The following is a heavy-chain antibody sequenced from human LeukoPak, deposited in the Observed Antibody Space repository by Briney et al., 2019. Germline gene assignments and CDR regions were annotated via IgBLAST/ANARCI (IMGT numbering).Heavy chain of an antibody. CDR2: IKQDGSEK. CDR3: ARERGPAAMGRDFDY. D-gene: IGHD2-2*01. J-gene: IGHJ4*02. Sequence: QPGGSLRLSCAASGFTLSSYWMSWVRQAPGKGLEWVANIKQDGSEKYYVDFVKGRFTISRDNAKNSLYLQMNSLRAEDTAVYSCARERGPAAMGRDFDYWGQGTLVTVSS. CDR1: GFTLSSYW. V-gene: IGHV3-7*01.